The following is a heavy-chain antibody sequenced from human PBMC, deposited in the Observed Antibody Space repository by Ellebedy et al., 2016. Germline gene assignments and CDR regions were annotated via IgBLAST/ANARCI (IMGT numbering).Heavy chain of an antibody. D-gene: IGHD1-26*01. CDR1: GYSFTSYW. V-gene: IGHV5-51*01. J-gene: IGHJ3*02. CDR3: ARPYNSGSSHDALDI. Sequence: GESLKISCKGSGYSFTSYWIGWVRQMPGKGLEWMGVIYPGDSDTRYSPSFQGQVTISADKSINTAYLQWSSLKASDTAMYYCARPYNSGSSHDALDIWGQGTMVTVSS. CDR2: IYPGDSDT.